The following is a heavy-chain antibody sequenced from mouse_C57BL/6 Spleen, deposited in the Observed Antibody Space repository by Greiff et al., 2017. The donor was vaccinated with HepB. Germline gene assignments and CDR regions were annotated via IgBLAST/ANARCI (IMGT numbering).Heavy chain of an antibody. CDR1: GFSLRTFVMG. V-gene: IGHV8-8*01. D-gene: IGHD2-10*02. CDR3: ARIARTVRADY. J-gene: IGHJ2*01. CDR2: IWWDDDK. Sequence: VSGPGIFQPSQTLSLTCSFSGFSLRTFVMGVGWIRQPSGKGLEWLAHIWWDDDKYYNPALKSRLTISKDTSKNQVFLKSANVDAADTATYYCARIARTVRADYWGQGTTLTVSS.